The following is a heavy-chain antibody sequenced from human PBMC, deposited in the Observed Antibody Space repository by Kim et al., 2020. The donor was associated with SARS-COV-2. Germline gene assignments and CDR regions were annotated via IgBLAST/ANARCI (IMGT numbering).Heavy chain of an antibody. CDR2: IYYSGST. CDR1: GGSISSYY. D-gene: IGHD3-9*01. Sequence: SETLSLTCTVSGGSISSYYWSWIRQPPGKGLEWIGYIYYSGSTNYNPSLKSRVTISVDTSKNQFSLKLSSVTAADTAVYYCARSGTGGRYFDWSSRFYYYYGMDVWGQGTTVTVSS. J-gene: IGHJ6*02. V-gene: IGHV4-59*01. CDR3: ARSGTGGRYFDWSSRFYYYYGMDV.